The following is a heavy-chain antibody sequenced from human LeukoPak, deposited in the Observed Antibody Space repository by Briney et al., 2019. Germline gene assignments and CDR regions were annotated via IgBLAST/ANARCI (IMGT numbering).Heavy chain of an antibody. Sequence: SQTLSLTFAISGDSVSSNTAAWHWIRQSPSRGLEWLGRTYYRSTWYNDYAESVKSRITINPDTSKNQFSLHLNSVTPEDTAVYFCARGAHRSVWYWGQGALVTVSS. J-gene: IGHJ4*02. V-gene: IGHV6-1*01. CDR3: ARGAHRSVWY. CDR2: TYYRSTWYN. D-gene: IGHD5/OR15-5a*01. CDR1: GDSVSSNTAA.